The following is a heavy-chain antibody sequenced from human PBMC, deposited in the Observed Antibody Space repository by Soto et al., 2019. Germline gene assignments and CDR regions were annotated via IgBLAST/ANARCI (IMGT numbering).Heavy chain of an antibody. Sequence: GGSLTLSCAASGLTVSSKSMSWDRKAPGKGLEWVSLIQSGGPTYYADSVKGRFTISRDTSENTLHLQMDSLRAEDTAVYYCARDYVLCDGGRCYVVPLVVLGEETTVTVSS. V-gene: IGHV3-66*01. J-gene: IGHJ6*04. D-gene: IGHD2-15*01. CDR1: GLTVSSKS. CDR2: IQSGGPT. CDR3: ARDYVLCDGGRCYVVPLVV.